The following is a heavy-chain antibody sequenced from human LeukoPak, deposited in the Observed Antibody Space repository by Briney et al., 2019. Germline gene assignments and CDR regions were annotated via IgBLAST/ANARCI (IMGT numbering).Heavy chain of an antibody. V-gene: IGHV1-69*05. D-gene: IGHD5-24*01. CDR2: IIPIFGTA. CDR3: AGGFLGNGYNIYYFDY. CDR1: GGTFSSYA. J-gene: IGHJ4*02. Sequence: GASVKVSCKASGGTFSSYAISWVRQAPGQGLEWMGGIIPIFGTANYAQKFQGRVTITTDESTSTAHMELSSLRSEDTAVYYCAGGFLGNGYNIYYFDYWGQGTLVTVSS.